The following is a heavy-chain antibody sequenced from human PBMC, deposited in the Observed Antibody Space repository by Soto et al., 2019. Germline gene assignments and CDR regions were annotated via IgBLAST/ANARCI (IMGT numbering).Heavy chain of an antibody. CDR1: GFSFSNYW. Sequence: GGSLRLSCEASGFSFSNYWMSWVRQAPGMGLEWVANIDQHGSEKYYVDAVKGRFTISRDNAENSVYLQMNSLRPEDTATYYCARDPNPNFDYWGRGTLVTVSS. CDR2: IDQHGSEK. D-gene: IGHD2-8*01. J-gene: IGHJ4*02. CDR3: ARDPNPNFDY. V-gene: IGHV3-7*01.